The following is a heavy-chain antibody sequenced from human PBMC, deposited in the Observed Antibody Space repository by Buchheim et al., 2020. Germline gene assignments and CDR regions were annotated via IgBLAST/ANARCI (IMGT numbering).Heavy chain of an antibody. CDR3: ATDQHYPSGDY. Sequence: EVFLVESGGGLVQPGGSLRLSCAASGFTFSGYEMNWVRQAPGKGLECIAYISASGGSTYYVDSVRGRFTISRDNAKNSLYLQMNGLRVEDTAVYYCATDQHYPSGDYWGRGTL. V-gene: IGHV3-48*03. CDR2: ISASGGST. CDR1: GFTFSGYE. J-gene: IGHJ1*01. D-gene: IGHD3-10*01.